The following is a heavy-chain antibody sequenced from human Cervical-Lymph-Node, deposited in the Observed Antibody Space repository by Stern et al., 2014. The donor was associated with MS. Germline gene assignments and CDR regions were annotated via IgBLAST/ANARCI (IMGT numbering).Heavy chain of an antibody. CDR1: GGTFTNYA. V-gene: IGHV1-69*01. Sequence: VQLVQSGTEVKKPGSSVKVSCQASGGTFTNYAISWVRQAPGQGLEWIGGIIPVFGTAKNTQKVQGRVTITADESTSTAYMELSSLTSEDTAIYYCALNIMTAYRYFALWGRGTLVTVSS. CDR2: IIPVFGTA. CDR3: ALNIMTAYRYFAL. J-gene: IGHJ2*01. D-gene: IGHD3-9*01.